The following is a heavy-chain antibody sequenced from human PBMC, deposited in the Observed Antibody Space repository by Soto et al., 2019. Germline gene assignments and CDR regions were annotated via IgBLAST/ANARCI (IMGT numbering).Heavy chain of an antibody. CDR1: GGSFSGYY. CDR2: INHSGST. V-gene: IGHV4-34*01. J-gene: IGHJ6*03. D-gene: IGHD4-17*01. CDR3: ARVTVTPTHKGGYYMDV. Sequence: SETLSLTCAVYGGSFSGYYWSWIRQPPGKGLEWIGEINHSGSTNYNPSLKSRVTISVDTSKNQFSLKLSSVTAADTAVYYCARVTVTPTHKGGYYMDVWGKGTTVTVSS.